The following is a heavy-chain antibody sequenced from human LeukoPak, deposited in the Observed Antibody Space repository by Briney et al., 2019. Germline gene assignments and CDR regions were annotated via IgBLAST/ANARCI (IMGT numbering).Heavy chain of an antibody. CDR1: GYTFTRYS. J-gene: IGHJ4*02. CDR2: ISAYNGDT. CDR3: ARSHAGYETEYYFDS. V-gene: IGHV1-18*01. Sequence: ASVKVSCKASGYTFTRYSIGWVRQAPGQGLEWVGWISAYNGDTKYEQKLQGRVTLTTDASTSTAYMELRSLRSDDTAIYYCARSHAGYETEYYFDSWGQGTLVTVSS. D-gene: IGHD5-12*01.